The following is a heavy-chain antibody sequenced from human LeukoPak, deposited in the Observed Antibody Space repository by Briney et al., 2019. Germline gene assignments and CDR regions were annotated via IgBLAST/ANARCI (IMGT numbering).Heavy chain of an antibody. D-gene: IGHD3-10*01. J-gene: IGHJ4*02. CDR3: ASVLSGARSYYFDY. CDR2: IYYSGST. Sequence: SETLSLTCTVSGGSISSSSYYWGWIRQPPGKGLEWIGSIYYSGSTYYNPSLKSRVTISVDTSKNQFSLKLSSVTAADTAVYYCASVLSGARSYYFDYWGQGTLVTVSS. V-gene: IGHV4-39*07. CDR1: GGSISSSSYY.